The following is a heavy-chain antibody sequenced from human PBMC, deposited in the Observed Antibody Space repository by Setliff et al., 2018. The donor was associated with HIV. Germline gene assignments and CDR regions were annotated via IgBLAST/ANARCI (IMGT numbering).Heavy chain of an antibody. V-gene: IGHV4-59*01. D-gene: IGHD2-15*01. CDR3: ARADCSGGSCYSPGY. CDR2: IYDRGGT. Sequence: SETLSLTCTVSGGSISSYYWSRIRQPPEKGLEWIGYIYDRGGTNYNPSLKSRVTISLDTSKNQFSLKLNSVTAADTAVYYCARADCSGGSCYSPGYWGQGTLVTVSS. J-gene: IGHJ4*02. CDR1: GGSISSYY.